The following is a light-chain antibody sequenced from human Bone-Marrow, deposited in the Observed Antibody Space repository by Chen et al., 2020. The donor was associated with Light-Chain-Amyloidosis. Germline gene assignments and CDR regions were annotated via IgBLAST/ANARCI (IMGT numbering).Light chain of an antibody. CDR3: QVWDRSSDRPV. CDR1: NIGSTS. V-gene: IGLV3-21*02. J-gene: IGLJ3*02. CDR2: DDR. Sequence: SYVLTQPSSVSVAPGQTATIACGGNNIGSTSVHWYQQTPGQAPLLVAYDDRDRPSGIPERLYGSTSGETATLTISRVEAGDEADYYCQVWDRSSDRPVFGGGTKLTVL.